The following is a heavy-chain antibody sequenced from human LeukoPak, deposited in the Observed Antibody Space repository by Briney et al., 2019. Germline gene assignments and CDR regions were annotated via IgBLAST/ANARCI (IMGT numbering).Heavy chain of an antibody. V-gene: IGHV3-7*01. J-gene: IGHJ4*02. CDR1: GLTFSSYE. CDR2: IKQDGSEK. Sequence: GGSLRLSCAASGLTFSSYEMNWVRQAPGKGLEWVANIKQDGSEKYYVDSVKGRFTISRDNAKNSLYLQMNSLRAEDTAVYYCARDYWFGESYFDYWGQGTLVTVSS. CDR3: ARDYWFGESYFDY. D-gene: IGHD3-10*01.